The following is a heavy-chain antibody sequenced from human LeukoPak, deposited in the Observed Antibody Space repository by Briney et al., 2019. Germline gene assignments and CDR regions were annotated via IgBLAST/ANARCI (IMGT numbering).Heavy chain of an antibody. CDR2: ISNSDTTI. J-gene: IGHJ4*02. CDR1: GFTFSDYY. Sequence: GGSLRLSCAASGFTFSDYYMSWIRQAPGKGLEWVSYISNSDTTIYYADSVKGRFTISRDDAKNSLYLQMNSLRVEDTAVYYCARGLPATLLDYWGQGTLVTVSS. D-gene: IGHD2-2*01. V-gene: IGHV3-11*01. CDR3: ARGLPATLLDY.